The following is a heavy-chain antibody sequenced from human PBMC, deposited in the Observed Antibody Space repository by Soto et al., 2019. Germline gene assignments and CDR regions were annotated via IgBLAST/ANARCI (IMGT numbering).Heavy chain of an antibody. V-gene: IGHV4-4*02. CDR2: IYHRGST. CDR3: ARDQGSHPGD. CDR1: GGSISSGNW. J-gene: IGHJ4*02. Sequence: QVQLQESGPGLVRPSGTLSLTCAVSGGSISSGNWWSWVRQPPGKGLEWIGEIYHRGSTNYKPSLKSRVTMSVVPSKNLFSLTLISVTAADTAFYYCARDQGSHPGDWGQGTLVSVSS. D-gene: IGHD6-13*01.